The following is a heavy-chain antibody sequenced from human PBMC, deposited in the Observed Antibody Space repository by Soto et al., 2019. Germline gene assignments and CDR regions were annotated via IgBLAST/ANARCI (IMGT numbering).Heavy chain of an antibody. V-gene: IGHV4-39*01. D-gene: IGHD5-12*01. CDR1: SGSISSTIYS. J-gene: IGHJ4*02. CDR2: IFYSGST. CDR3: ARHYGDGYDYVDY. Sequence: SETLSLTCTVSSGSISSTIYSWDWIRQPPGKGLEWIGSIFYSGSTYYNPSLKSRVTISQDTSKNQFSLKLSSVTAADTAVYYCARHYGDGYDYVDYWGQGTLVTVSS.